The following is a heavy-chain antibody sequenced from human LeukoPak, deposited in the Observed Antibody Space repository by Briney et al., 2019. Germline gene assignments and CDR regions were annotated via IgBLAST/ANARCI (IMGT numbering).Heavy chain of an antibody. CDR3: ARDYRSSSGREFDF. CDR2: IKQDGSEK. Sequence: GGSLRLSCAASGFTFNSYWMTWVRQAPGKGLEWVANIKQDGSEKYYVDSEKGRFTISRDNAKNLLYLQMNSLRAEDTAVYYCARDYRSSSGREFDFWGQGTLVTVSS. CDR1: GFTFNSYW. D-gene: IGHD6-13*01. J-gene: IGHJ4*02. V-gene: IGHV3-7*01.